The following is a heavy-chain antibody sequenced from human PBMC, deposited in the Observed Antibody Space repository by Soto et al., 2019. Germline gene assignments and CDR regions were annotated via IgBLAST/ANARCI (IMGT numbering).Heavy chain of an antibody. CDR1: GFTFSSYS. CDR2: ISSSSTI. Sequence: PGGSLRLSCAASGFTFSSYSMNWVRQAPGKGLEWVSYISSSSTIYYADSVKGRFTISRDNAKNSLYLQMNSLRAEDTAVYYCARDLGSSWYPEYLQHWGKATLVTVSS. J-gene: IGHJ1*01. CDR3: ARDLGSSWYPEYLQH. V-gene: IGHV3-48*01. D-gene: IGHD6-13*01.